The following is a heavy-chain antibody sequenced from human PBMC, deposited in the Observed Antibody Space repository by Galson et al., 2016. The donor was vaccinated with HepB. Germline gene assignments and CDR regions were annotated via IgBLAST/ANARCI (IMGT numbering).Heavy chain of an antibody. V-gene: IGHV3-23*01. CDR3: ANLRGGYSGPRYYDYYNGMDV. D-gene: IGHD5-12*01. Sequence: SLRLSCAASGFSFSSYWMSWVRQAPGKGLEWVSAISDSGRTTYYTDSVKGRFTISRDNSRNTLHLQMNSLTAQDTAIYYCANLRGGYSGPRYYDYYNGMDVWGQGTTVTVSS. CDR2: ISDSGRTT. CDR1: GFSFSSYW. J-gene: IGHJ6*02.